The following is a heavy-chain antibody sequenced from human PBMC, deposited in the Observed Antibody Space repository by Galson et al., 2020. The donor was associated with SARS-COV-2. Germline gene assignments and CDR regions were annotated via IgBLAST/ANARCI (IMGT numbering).Heavy chain of an antibody. CDR1: GGIFSNYG. Sequence: ASVKVSCKASGGIFSNYGISWVRQAPGQGLEWMGWISAYNGNTNYPQRLQGRVTMTTDTSTSTAYMELTSLRSDDTAVYYCARVVGATPSDYWGQGTLVTVSS. J-gene: IGHJ4*02. V-gene: IGHV1-18*01. CDR2: ISAYNGNT. CDR3: ARVVGATPSDY. D-gene: IGHD1-26*01.